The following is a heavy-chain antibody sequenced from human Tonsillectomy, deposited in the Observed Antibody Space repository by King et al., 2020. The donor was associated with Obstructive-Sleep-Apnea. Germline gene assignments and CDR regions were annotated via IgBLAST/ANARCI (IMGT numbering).Heavy chain of an antibody. CDR2: ISFDGSDK. V-gene: IGHV3-30*03. J-gene: IGHJ6*02. CDR3: ATSGCSSTSCPDHYYYYGMDV. Sequence: VQLVESGGGVVQPGRSLRLSCAASRFRFSDYGMHWVRQAPGKGLEWVAVISFDGSDKYYADSVTGRFNISRDNSKNTLYLQMSSLRPEDTAVYFCATSGCSSTSCPDHYYYYGMDVWGQGTTVTVSS. D-gene: IGHD2-2*01. CDR1: RFRFSDYG.